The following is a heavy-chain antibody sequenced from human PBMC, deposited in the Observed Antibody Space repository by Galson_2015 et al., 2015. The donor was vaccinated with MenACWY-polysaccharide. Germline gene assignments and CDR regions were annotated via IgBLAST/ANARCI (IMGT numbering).Heavy chain of an antibody. CDR2: VSGTGHST. CDR3: AKDIRTVYSNYQFDS. D-gene: IGHD4-11*01. Sequence: LRLSCAASGFIFNNYDMSWVRQAPGKGLEWVSGVSGTGHSTYYADSVKGRFTISRDNSKNTLYLEMKSLRAEDTATYYCAKDIRTVYSNYQFDSWGQGTLVTVSS. J-gene: IGHJ4*02. V-gene: IGHV3-23*01. CDR1: GFIFNNYD.